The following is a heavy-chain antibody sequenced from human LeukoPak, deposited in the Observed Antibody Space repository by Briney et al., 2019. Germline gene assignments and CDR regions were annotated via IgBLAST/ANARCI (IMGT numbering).Heavy chain of an antibody. Sequence: GGSLRLSCAASGFTFDDYAMHWVRQAPGKGLEWVSGISWNSGSIGYADSVKGRFTISRDNAKNSLYLQMNSLRAEDTALYYCAKDMMRWELLYYFDYWGQGTLVTVSS. CDR1: GFTFDDYA. J-gene: IGHJ4*02. V-gene: IGHV3-9*01. CDR3: AKDMMRWELLYYFDY. D-gene: IGHD1-26*01. CDR2: ISWNSGSI.